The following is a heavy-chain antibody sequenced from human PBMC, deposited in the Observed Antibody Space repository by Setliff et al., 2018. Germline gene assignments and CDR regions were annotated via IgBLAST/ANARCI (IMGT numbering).Heavy chain of an antibody. CDR1: GGSIRGFY. V-gene: IGHV4-59*12. Sequence: VSGGSIRGFYWNWIRQPPGKELEWIGYFYSGGSTGGSTNYNPSLDNRVTISVDNAKNSLYLQMNSLRAEDTAIYYCVRALAYYYMDVWGKGTTVTVSS. CDR2: FYSGGSTGGST. CDR3: VRALAYYYMDV. J-gene: IGHJ6*03.